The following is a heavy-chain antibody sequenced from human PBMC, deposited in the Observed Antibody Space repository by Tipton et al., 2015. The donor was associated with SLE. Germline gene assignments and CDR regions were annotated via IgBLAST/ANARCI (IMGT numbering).Heavy chain of an antibody. CDR1: GDSLITHY. J-gene: IGHJ4*02. CDR3: ARGAVVRGLLGIYYFDS. D-gene: IGHD3-10*01. V-gene: IGHV4-59*11. Sequence: TLSLTCTVSGDSLITHYWSWIRQPPGKGLEWIGYVDYSGITNYNPSLKSRITISIDTSKSRFSLRLSSLTAADTAVYYCARGAVVRGLLGIYYFDSWGPGNPGHRLL. CDR2: VDYSGIT.